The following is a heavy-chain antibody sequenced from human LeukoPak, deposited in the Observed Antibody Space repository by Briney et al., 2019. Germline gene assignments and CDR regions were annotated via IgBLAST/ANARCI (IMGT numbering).Heavy chain of an antibody. CDR1: GFTFSSYA. Sequence: PGGPLRLSCSASGFTFSSYAMHWVRQAPGKGLEYVSAISSNGGSTYYADSVKGRFTISRDNSKNTLYLQMSSLRAEDTAVYYCVKDLAYYDILTGYGDHWGQGTLVTVSS. CDR3: VKDLAYYDILTGYGDH. D-gene: IGHD3-9*01. J-gene: IGHJ4*02. V-gene: IGHV3-64D*09. CDR2: ISSNGGST.